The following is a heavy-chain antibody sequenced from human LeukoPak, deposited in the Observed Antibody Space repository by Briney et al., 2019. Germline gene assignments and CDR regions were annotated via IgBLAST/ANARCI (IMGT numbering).Heavy chain of an antibody. V-gene: IGHV3-74*01. CDR3: ARDYKAEQLGAFDY. Sequence: GGSLRLSCAASGFTFSSYWMHWVRQAPGKGLVWVSRISDGGSTTTYADSVKGRFTISRDNSKNTLYLQMNSLRAEDTAVYYCARDYKAEQLGAFDYWGQGTLVTVSS. D-gene: IGHD6-6*01. CDR1: GFTFSSYW. CDR2: ISDGGSTT. J-gene: IGHJ4*02.